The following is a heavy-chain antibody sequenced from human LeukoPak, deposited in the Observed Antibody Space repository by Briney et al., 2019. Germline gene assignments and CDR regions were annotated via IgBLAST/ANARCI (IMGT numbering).Heavy chain of an antibody. CDR3: ARDWGRLDSSSWYPFDY. CDR2: ISGSGGST. CDR1: GFTFSSYA. V-gene: IGHV3-23*01. D-gene: IGHD6-13*01. J-gene: IGHJ4*02. Sequence: PGGSLRLSCAASGFTFSSYAMSWVRQAPGKGLEWVSAISGSGGSTYYADSVKGRFTISRDNAKNSLYLQMNSLRAEDTAVYYCARDWGRLDSSSWYPFDYWGQGTLVTVSS.